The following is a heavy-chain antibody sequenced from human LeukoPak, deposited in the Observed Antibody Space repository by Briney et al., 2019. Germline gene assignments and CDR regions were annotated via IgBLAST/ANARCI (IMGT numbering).Heavy chain of an antibody. D-gene: IGHD5-12*01. CDR2: IWYDGSNK. Sequence: GGSLRLSCAASGFTFSSYDMHWIRQAPGKGLEWVAVIWYDGSNKYYVDSVKGRFTTSRDDSKNTLYLHMDSLRTEDTAMYYCARVRGAYDEFFDYWGQGTLVTVSS. V-gene: IGHV3-33*01. CDR3: ARVRGAYDEFFDY. CDR1: GFTFSSYD. J-gene: IGHJ4*02.